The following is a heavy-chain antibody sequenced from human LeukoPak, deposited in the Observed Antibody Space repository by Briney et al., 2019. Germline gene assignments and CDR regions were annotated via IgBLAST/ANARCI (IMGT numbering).Heavy chain of an antibody. V-gene: IGHV1-2*02. D-gene: IGHD2-21*02. Sequence: ASVKVSCKASGYTFTGYYMHWVRQAPGQGLEWMGWINPNSGGTNYAQKFQGRVTITRDTSISTAYMELSRLRSDDTAVYYCAREATDYCGGDCYSGHAFDYWGQGTLVTVSS. CDR2: INPNSGGT. CDR1: GYTFTGYY. CDR3: AREATDYCGGDCYSGHAFDY. J-gene: IGHJ4*02.